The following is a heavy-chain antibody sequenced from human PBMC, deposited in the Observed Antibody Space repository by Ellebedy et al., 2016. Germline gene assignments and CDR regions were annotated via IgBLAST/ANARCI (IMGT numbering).Heavy chain of an antibody. V-gene: IGHV3-21*06. D-gene: IGHD1-26*01. CDR2: ISSSSTTYI. CDR3: ARDMWELDFDY. Sequence: GGSLRLSXTASGFTFRDYNLNWIRQAPGKGLEWVSSISSSSTTYIYYADSVKGRFTISRDDAKNSVYLQMNSLRAEDSAVYYCARDMWELDFDYWGQGTLVTVSS. CDR1: GFTFRDYN. J-gene: IGHJ4*02.